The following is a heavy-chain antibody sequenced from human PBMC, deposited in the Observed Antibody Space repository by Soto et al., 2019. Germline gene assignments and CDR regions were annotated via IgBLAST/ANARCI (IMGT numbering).Heavy chain of an antibody. CDR3: TGGAGAPWVRFDS. CDR1: GYSITSGFY. V-gene: IGHV4-38-2*01. Sequence: SETLSLTCGVSGYSITSGFYWGWVRQSPGKGLEWIGTISYSAKTFYNPSLASRFSMAVDSSKNQFSLRLTSVTAADTALYYCTGGAGAPWVRFDSWGRGILVTVSS. J-gene: IGHJ4*02. D-gene: IGHD3-16*01. CDR2: ISYSAKT.